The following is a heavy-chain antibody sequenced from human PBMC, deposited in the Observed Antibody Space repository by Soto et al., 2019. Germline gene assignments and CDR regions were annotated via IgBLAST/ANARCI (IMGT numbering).Heavy chain of an antibody. CDR2: ISSSSSYI. V-gene: IGHV3-21*01. Sequence: PGGSLRLSCAASGFTLSSYSMNWVRQAPGKGLEWVSSISSSSSYIYYGDSVKGRFTISRDNAKNSLYLQMNSLRAEDTATYYCARVHYYDSSGFYLWGQGTLVTVS. J-gene: IGHJ4*02. CDR1: GFTLSSYS. CDR3: ARVHYYDSSGFYL. D-gene: IGHD3-22*01.